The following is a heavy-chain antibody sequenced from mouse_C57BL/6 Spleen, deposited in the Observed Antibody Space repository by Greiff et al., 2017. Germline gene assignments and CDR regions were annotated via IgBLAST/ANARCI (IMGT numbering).Heavy chain of an antibody. D-gene: IGHD2-10*01. V-gene: IGHV1-53*01. CDR1: GYTFTSYW. Sequence: QVQLKQPGTELVKPGASVKLSCKASGYTFTSYWMHWVTQRPGQGLAWIGNINPSNGGTNYNEKFKSKATLTVNNSSSTAYMQLSSLTSEDSAVYYCARPYYGNYEGYVDVWGTGTTVTVSS. CDR3: ARPYYGNYEGYVDV. J-gene: IGHJ1*03. CDR2: INPSNGGT.